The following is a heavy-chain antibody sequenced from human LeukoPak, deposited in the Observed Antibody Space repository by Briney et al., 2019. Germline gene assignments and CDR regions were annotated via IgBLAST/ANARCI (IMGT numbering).Heavy chain of an antibody. J-gene: IGHJ4*02. CDR1: GGSFSGYY. V-gene: IGHV4-34*01. CDR2: INHSGST. Sequence: PSETLSLTCAVYGGSFSGYYWSWIRQPPGKGLEWIGEINHSGSTNYNPSLKSRVTISVDTSKNQFSLKLSSVTAADTAVYYCASTAIAAAGELNYWGQGTLVTVSS. CDR3: ASTAIAAAGELNY. D-gene: IGHD6-13*01.